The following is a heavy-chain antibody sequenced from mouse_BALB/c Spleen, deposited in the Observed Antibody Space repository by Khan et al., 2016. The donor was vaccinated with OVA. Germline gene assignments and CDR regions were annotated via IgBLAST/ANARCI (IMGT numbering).Heavy chain of an antibody. J-gene: IGHJ4*01. CDR1: GFTFSSFG. V-gene: IGHV5-17*02. CDR3: ARGYYGSSYGEAMDY. D-gene: IGHD1-1*01. Sequence: EVELVESGGGLVQPGGSRKLSCAASGFTFSSFGMHWVRQAPEKGLEWVAYISSGSSTIYYADTVKGRFPISRDNPKNTLCLQMTSLRSEDTAMYDCARGYYGSSYGEAMDYWGQGTSVTVSS. CDR2: ISSGSSTI.